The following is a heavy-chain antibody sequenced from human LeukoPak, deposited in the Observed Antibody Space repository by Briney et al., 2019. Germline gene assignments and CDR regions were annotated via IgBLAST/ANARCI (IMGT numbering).Heavy chain of an antibody. J-gene: IGHJ6*02. CDR3: ARVRDYYYGMDV. V-gene: IGHV3-74*01. Sequence: PGGSLRLSCAASGFTFSTYWMHWVRQVPGKGLVWVSRINSDGSSTTYADSVKGRFTISRDNAKNTLYLQMNSLRAEDTAVYYCARVRDYYYGMDVWGQGTTVTVSS. CDR2: INSDGSST. CDR1: GFTFSTYW.